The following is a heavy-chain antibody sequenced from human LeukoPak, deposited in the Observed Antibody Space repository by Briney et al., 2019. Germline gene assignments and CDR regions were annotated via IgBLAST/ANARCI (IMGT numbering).Heavy chain of an antibody. CDR3: AGYGSGSYYKAFDF. D-gene: IGHD3-10*01. CDR2: IYYTGSS. J-gene: IGHJ4*02. CDR1: GDSISSSY. V-gene: IGHV4-59*01. Sequence: SETLSLTCTVSGDSISSSYWSWIRQPPGKGLEWSGYIYYTGSSYYNPSLKSRATTSIDMSKNQFSLKLSSVTAADTAVYYCAGYGSGSYYKAFDFWGQGILVTVSS.